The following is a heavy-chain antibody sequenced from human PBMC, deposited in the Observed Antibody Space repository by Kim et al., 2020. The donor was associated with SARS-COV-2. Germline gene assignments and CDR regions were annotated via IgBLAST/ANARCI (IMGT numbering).Heavy chain of an antibody. V-gene: IGHV1-69*13. Sequence: SVKVSCKASGGTFSSYAISWVRQAPGQGLEWMGGIIPIFGTANYAQKFQGRVTITADESTSTAYMELNSLRSEDTAVYYCAVAVAGTKRFDPWGQGTLVTVSS. J-gene: IGHJ5*02. CDR2: IIPIFGTA. D-gene: IGHD6-19*01. CDR1: GGTFSSYA. CDR3: AVAVAGTKRFDP.